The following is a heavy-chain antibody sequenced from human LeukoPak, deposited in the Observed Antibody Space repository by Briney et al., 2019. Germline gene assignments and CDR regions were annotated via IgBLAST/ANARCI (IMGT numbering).Heavy chain of an antibody. CDR3: ARAYYYGSGSYYHDY. CDR2: IKTDGSST. CDR1: GFTFDDYA. V-gene: IGHV3-74*01. D-gene: IGHD3-10*01. Sequence: PGGSLRLSCAASGFTFDDYAMHWVRQAPGKGLVWVSRIKTDGSSTSYADSVKGRFTISRDNAKNTLYLQMNSLRAEDTAVYYCARAYYYGSGSYYHDYWGQGTLVTVSS. J-gene: IGHJ4*02.